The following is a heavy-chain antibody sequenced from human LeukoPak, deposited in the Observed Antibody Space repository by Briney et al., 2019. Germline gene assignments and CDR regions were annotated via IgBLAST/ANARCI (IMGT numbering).Heavy chain of an antibody. Sequence: PGESLRLSCAASGFTFRSYWMSWVRQAPGKGPEWVANIIQDGSEKDYVDSVKGRFTISRDNAKKSLYLQMNSLRADDTAVYYCARAFRLNYFDPWGQGTLVTVSS. CDR3: ARAFRLNYFDP. V-gene: IGHV3-7*05. CDR2: IIQDGSEK. CDR1: GFTFRSYW. D-gene: IGHD1-7*01. J-gene: IGHJ5*02.